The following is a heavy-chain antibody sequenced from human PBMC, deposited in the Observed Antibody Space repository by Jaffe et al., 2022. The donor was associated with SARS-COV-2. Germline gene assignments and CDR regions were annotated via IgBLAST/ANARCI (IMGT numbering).Heavy chain of an antibody. CDR3: TTDRLLVVKRGNYYYGMDV. V-gene: IGHV3-15*01. D-gene: IGHD2-21*01. J-gene: IGHJ6*02. CDR1: GFTFSNAW. Sequence: EVQLVESGGGLVKPGGSLRLSCAASGFTFSNAWMSWVRQAPGKGLEWVGRIKSKTDGGTTDYAAPVKGRFTISRDDSKNTLYLQMNSLKTEDTAVYYCTTDRLLVVKRGNYYYGMDVWGQGTTVTVSS. CDR2: IKSKTDGGTT.